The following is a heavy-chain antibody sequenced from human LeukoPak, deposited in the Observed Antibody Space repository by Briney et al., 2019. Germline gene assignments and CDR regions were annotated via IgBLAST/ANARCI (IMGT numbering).Heavy chain of an antibody. J-gene: IGHJ4*02. V-gene: IGHV4-59*01. D-gene: IGHD2-21*02. CDR3: ARVPYCGGDCYSWDFDY. CDR1: GGSISSYY. Sequence: EPSETLSLTCTVSGGSISSYYWSWIRQPPGKGLEWIGYIYYSGSTNYNPSLKSRVTISVDTSKNQFSLKLSSVTAADTAVYYCARVPYCGGDCYSWDFDYWGQGTLVTVSS. CDR2: IYYSGST.